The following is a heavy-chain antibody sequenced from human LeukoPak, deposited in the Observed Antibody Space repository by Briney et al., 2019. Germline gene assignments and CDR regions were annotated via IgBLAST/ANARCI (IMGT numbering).Heavy chain of an antibody. CDR3: ARDLSVPALTYYYGMDV. D-gene: IGHD2-2*01. V-gene: IGHV3-30*03. CDR2: ISYDGSNK. J-gene: IGHJ6*02. CDR1: GFTFSSYG. Sequence: GGSLRLSCAASGFTFSSYGMHWVRQAPGKGLEWVAVISYDGSNKYYADSVKGRFTISRDNSKNTLYLQMNSLRAEDTAVYYCARDLSVPALTYYYGMDVWGQGTTVTVSS.